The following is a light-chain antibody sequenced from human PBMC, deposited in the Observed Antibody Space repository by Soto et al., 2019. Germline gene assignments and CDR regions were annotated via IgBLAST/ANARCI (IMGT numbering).Light chain of an antibody. CDR2: DAS. CDR1: QDISNY. J-gene: IGKJ1*01. V-gene: IGKV1-33*01. CDR3: HQYNSYSWT. Sequence: DIQMTQSPSSLSASVGDRVTITCQASQDISNYLNWYQQKPGKAPKLLIYDASNLETGVPSRFSGSGSGTEFNLTIANLQPDDFATYFCHQYNSYSWTFGQGTKV.